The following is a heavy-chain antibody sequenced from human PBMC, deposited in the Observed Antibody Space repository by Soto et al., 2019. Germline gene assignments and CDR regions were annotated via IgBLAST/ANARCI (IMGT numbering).Heavy chain of an antibody. J-gene: IGHJ4*02. CDR1: GFTFSSYS. V-gene: IGHV3-48*01. D-gene: IGHD6-6*01. Sequence: GGSLRLSCAASGFTFSSYSMNWVRQAPGKGLEWVSYISSSSSTIYYADSVKGRFTISRDNAKNSLYLQMNSLRAEDTAVYYCARAEYRIAARPNGFDYWGQGTLVTVS. CDR2: ISSSSSTI. CDR3: ARAEYRIAARPNGFDY.